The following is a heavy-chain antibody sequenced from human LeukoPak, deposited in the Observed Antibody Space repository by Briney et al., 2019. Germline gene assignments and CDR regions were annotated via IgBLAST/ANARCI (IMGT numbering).Heavy chain of an antibody. J-gene: IGHJ4*02. Sequence: SETLSLTCTVPGGSIPSGSNYGAWIRQPPGKGLEWIGSIYYSGSTYYNPSLENRVTISIDTSKNHFSLKLSSLSAADTSVYYCAKRDDSGGNLVDLWGQGTLVTVS. D-gene: IGHD3-22*01. CDR2: IYYSGST. CDR3: AKRDDSGGNLVDL. CDR1: GGSIPSGSNY. V-gene: IGHV4-39*02.